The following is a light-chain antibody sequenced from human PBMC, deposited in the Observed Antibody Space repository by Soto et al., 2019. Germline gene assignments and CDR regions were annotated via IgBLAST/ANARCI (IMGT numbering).Light chain of an antibody. CDR3: SSYAGSNNLV. J-gene: IGLJ2*01. CDR1: SSDVGGYNY. Sequence: QSALTQPPSASGSPGQSVTISCTGTSSDVGGYNYVSWYQQHPGKAPNLMIYEVSKRPSGVPDRFSGSKSGNTASLTVSGLQAEDVADYYCSSYAGSNNLVFGGGTKLTVL. V-gene: IGLV2-8*01. CDR2: EVS.